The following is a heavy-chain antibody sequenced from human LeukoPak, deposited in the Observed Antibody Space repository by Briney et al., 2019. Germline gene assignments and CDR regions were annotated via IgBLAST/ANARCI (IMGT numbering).Heavy chain of an antibody. CDR2: ISDTGSTI. CDR3: ARGDKVVCADYYYYMDV. V-gene: IGHV3-48*03. CDR1: GFTFSSYE. D-gene: IGHD2-15*01. J-gene: IGHJ6*03. Sequence: PGGSLGLSCAAPGFTFSSYELNWVRQAPGKGLEWVSYISDTGSTIYYADSVEGRFTISRDNAKNPLYLQMNSLRAEDTAVYYCARGDKVVCADYYYYMDVWGKGTTVTISS.